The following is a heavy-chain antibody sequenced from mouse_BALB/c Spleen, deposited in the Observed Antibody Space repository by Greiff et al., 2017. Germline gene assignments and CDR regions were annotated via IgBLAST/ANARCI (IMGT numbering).Heavy chain of an antibody. V-gene: IGHV1S81*02. J-gene: IGHJ4*01. CDR3: ARGITYAMDY. Sequence: QVQLKQPGAELVKPGASVKLSCKASGYTFTSYWMHWVKQRPGQGLEWIGEINPSNGRTNYNEKFKSKATLTVDKSSSTAYMQLSSLTSEDSAVYYCARGITYAMDYWGQGTSVTVSS. D-gene: IGHD2-4*01. CDR1: GYTFTSYW. CDR2: INPSNGRT.